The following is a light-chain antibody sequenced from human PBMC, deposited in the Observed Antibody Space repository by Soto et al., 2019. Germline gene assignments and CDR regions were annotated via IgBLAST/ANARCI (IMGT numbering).Light chain of an antibody. V-gene: IGKV3-20*01. CDR1: QSVTNNY. CDR3: QQYGSSPLFT. J-gene: IGKJ3*01. Sequence: EIVLTQSPGTLSLSPGERATLSCRASQSVTNNYLAWYQQKPGQAPRLLIYGASNRASGISDRFGGSGSGTDFTRTISGLEPEDFAVYYCQQYGSSPLFTFGPGTKVDLK. CDR2: GAS.